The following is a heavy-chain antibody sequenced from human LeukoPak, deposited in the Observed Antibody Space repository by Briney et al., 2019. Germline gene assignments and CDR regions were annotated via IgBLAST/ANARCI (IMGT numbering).Heavy chain of an antibody. CDR1: GYTFTSYA. D-gene: IGHD3-16*01. CDR3: ARAPGLTGLPGPDYFDY. V-gene: IGHV1-3*01. Sequence: GASVKVSCKASGYTFTSYAIHWVRRAPGQRLEWMGWINAGNGNTKCSQKFQGRVTITRDTSASTAYMEVSSLRSEDTAVYYCARAPGLTGLPGPDYFDYWGQGTLVTVSS. J-gene: IGHJ4*02. CDR2: INAGNGNT.